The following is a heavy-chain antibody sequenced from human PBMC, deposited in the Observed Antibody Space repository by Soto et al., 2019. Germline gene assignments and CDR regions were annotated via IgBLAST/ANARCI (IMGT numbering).Heavy chain of an antibody. Sequence: LETLSLTCTVSGGSISSYYWSWIRQPPGKGLEWIGYIYYSGSTNYNPSLKSRVTISVDTSKNQFSLKLSSVTAADTAVYYCARRWGTYFDFWGQGTLVTVSS. V-gene: IGHV4-59*01. CDR2: IYYSGST. CDR1: GGSISSYY. D-gene: IGHD7-27*01. CDR3: ARRWGTYFDF. J-gene: IGHJ4*02.